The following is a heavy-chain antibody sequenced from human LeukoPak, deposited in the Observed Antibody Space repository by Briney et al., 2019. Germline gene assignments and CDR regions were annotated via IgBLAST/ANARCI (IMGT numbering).Heavy chain of an antibody. CDR3: ARGVSYYDSSGYYNEYFQH. J-gene: IGHJ1*01. V-gene: IGHV4-61*08. CDR1: GGSISSYDYY. Sequence: SETLSLTCTVSGGSISSYDYYWNWIRQPPGKGLEWIGYIYYSGSTNYNPSLKSRVTISVDTSKNQFSLKLSSVTAADTAVYYCARGVSYYDSSGYYNEYFQHWGQGTLVTVPS. CDR2: IYYSGST. D-gene: IGHD3-22*01.